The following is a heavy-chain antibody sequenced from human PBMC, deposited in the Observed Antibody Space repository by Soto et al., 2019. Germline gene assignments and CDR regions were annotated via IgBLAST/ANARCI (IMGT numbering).Heavy chain of an antibody. Sequence: PGGSLRISCAASGFTFSSYWMSWVRQAPGKGMEWVANIKQDGSEKYYVDSVKGRFTISRDNAKNSLYLQMNSLRAEDTAVYYCARGRHDFWSGYALDYYYYMDVWGKGTTVTVSS. V-gene: IGHV3-7*01. D-gene: IGHD3-3*01. CDR3: ARGRHDFWSGYALDYYYYMDV. CDR1: GFTFSSYW. J-gene: IGHJ6*03. CDR2: IKQDGSEK.